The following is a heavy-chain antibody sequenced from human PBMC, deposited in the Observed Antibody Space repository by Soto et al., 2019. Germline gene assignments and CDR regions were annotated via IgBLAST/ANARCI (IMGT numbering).Heavy chain of an antibody. CDR1: GFTFGDSY. CDR3: VKSGDHYNALDY. Sequence: GGSLRLSCAGSGFTFGDSYMSWIRQAPGKGLEWLSYISPGSRYPAYADSVKGRFTISRDNAKNSLYLQINSLRGDDTAIYYCVKSGDHYNALDYWGQGTPVTVSS. V-gene: IGHV3-11*06. CDR2: ISPGSRYP. D-gene: IGHD2-21*02. J-gene: IGHJ4*02.